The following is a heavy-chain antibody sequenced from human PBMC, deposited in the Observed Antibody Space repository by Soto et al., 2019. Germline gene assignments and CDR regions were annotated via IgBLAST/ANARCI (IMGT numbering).Heavy chain of an antibody. CDR3: AKDRIPHGIYYFES. CDR2: IDLSGTTT. CDR1: GFSFSDYS. D-gene: IGHD1-20*01. V-gene: IGHV3-23*03. Sequence: GGSLRLSCAASGFSFSDYSMSWVRQAPVKGLEWVSFIDLSGTTTYYSDSVKGRFTISKDRSRKTVFLQMNSLRVEDTAIYYCAKDRIPHGIYYFESWGPGVLLNVSS. J-gene: IGHJ4*02.